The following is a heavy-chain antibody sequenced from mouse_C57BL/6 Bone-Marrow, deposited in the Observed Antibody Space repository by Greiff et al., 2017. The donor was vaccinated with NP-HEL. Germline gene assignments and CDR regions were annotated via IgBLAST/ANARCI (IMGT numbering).Heavy chain of an antibody. CDR1: GFTFSSYG. J-gene: IGHJ3*01. Sequence: EVKVVESGGDLVKPGGSLKLSCAASGFTFSSYGMSWVRQTPDKRLEWVATISSGGSYTYYPDSVKGRFTISRDNAKNTLYLQMSSLKSEDTAMYYCARPDLGSSGYLAWFAYWGQGTLVTVSA. D-gene: IGHD3-2*02. CDR2: ISSGGSYT. V-gene: IGHV5-6*01. CDR3: ARPDLGSSGYLAWFAY.